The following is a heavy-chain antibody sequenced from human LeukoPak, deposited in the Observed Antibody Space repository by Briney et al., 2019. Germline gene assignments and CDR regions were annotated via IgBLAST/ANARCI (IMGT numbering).Heavy chain of an antibody. J-gene: IGHJ4*02. CDR1: GFTFSSYA. V-gene: IGHV3-30-3*01. D-gene: IGHD3-3*01. CDR3: ARDQGVYDFWSGQIDY. Sequence: GGSLRLSCAASGFTFSSYAMHWVRQAPGKGLEWVAVISYDGSNKYYADSVKGRFTISRDNSKNTVYLQMNSLRAEDTAVYYCARDQGVYDFWSGQIDYWGQGTLVTVSS. CDR2: ISYDGSNK.